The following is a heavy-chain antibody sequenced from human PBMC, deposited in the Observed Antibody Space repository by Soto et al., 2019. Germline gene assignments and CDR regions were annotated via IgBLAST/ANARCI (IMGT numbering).Heavy chain of an antibody. D-gene: IGHD1-26*01. J-gene: IGHJ4*02. CDR1: GYTFTSYA. V-gene: IGHV1-3*01. CDR3: ARDVGLGLSDY. Sequence: QVQLVQSGAEVKKPGASVKVSCKASGYTFTSYAMLWVRQAPGQRLQWMGGINAGNGNTKYSQKLQGRVTITRDTSASTAYMDLSSLRSEDTGVYYCARDVGLGLSDYGGQGTLVTVSS. CDR2: INAGNGNT.